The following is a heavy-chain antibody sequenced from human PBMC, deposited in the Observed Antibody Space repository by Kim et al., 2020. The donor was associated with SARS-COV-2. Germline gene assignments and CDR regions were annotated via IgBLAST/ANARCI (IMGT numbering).Heavy chain of an antibody. CDR1: GGSIYSDY. V-gene: IGHV4-59*08. CDR2: IYYSGTT. J-gene: IGHJ4*02. CDR3: ARLKSACYVDD. Sequence: SETLSLTCTVSGGSIYSDYWTWIRQPPGKGLECIGYIYYSGTTNYNPSLKSRVTISVDTSKNQFSLNVSSVTAADTAVYYCARLKSACYVDDWGRGTLVTVAS.